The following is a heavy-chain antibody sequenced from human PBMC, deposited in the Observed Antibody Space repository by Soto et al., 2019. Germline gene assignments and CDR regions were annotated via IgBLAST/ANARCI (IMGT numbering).Heavy chain of an antibody. Sequence: ASAKVSCKASGGTFSSYAISWVRQAPGQGLEWMGGIIPIFGTASYAQKFQGRVTITADESTSAAYMELSSLRSDDTAVYYCAARRYCSGGTCPDYFDYWGQGTLVTVSS. CDR2: IIPIFGTA. V-gene: IGHV1-69*13. D-gene: IGHD2-15*01. CDR3: AARRYCSGGTCPDYFDY. CDR1: GGTFSSYA. J-gene: IGHJ4*02.